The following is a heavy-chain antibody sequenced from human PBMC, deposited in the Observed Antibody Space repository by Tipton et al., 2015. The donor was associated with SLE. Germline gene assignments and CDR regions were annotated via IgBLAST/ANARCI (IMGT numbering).Heavy chain of an antibody. J-gene: IGHJ4*02. CDR1: GCSISSYY. D-gene: IGHD6-13*01. CDR2: MYYSGNT. CDR3: ARGDSSNWWGRY. Sequence: TLSLTCTVSGCSISSYYWSWIRQPPGKGLEWIGHMYYSGNTNYNPSLKSRVTISVDTSKNQFSLKLSSVTAADTAVYYCARGDSSNWWGRYWGQGTLVTVSS. V-gene: IGHV4-59*01.